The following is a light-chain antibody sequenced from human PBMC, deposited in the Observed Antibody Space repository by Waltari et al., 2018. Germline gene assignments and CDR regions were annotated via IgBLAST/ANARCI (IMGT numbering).Light chain of an antibody. CDR2: AAS. CDR1: QSIGNY. Sequence: DIRMTQSPSSLPASVGDRVIITCRASQSIGNYLNWYQQKPGRAPKLLIYAASSLQSGVPSGFTGSRSGTDFTLTISSLQPEDFATYYCQQSYNTPWTFGQGTKVEIK. CDR3: QQSYNTPWT. V-gene: IGKV1-39*01. J-gene: IGKJ1*01.